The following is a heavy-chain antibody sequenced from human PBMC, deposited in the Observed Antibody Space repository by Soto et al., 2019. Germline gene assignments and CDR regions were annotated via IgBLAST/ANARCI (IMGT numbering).Heavy chain of an antibody. CDR1: GYSFTSYW. Sequence: GESLKISCKTSGYSFTSYWIGWVRQMPGKGMEWMGNIYPYDSDTRYSPSFQGQVAISDDTSITTAYLQWSGLRASDTAMYFCARHLVGSTRGNFDYWGQGTLVTVSS. CDR2: IYPYDSDT. J-gene: IGHJ4*01. V-gene: IGHV5-51*01. D-gene: IGHD2-2*01. CDR3: ARHLVGSTRGNFDY.